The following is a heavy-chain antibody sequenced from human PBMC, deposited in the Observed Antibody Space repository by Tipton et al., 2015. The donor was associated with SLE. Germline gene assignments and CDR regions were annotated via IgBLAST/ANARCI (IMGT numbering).Heavy chain of an antibody. J-gene: IGHJ4*02. V-gene: IGHV4-59*12. CDR3: ARAASGCSSTSCPFDY. CDR1: GGSISSYY. D-gene: IGHD2-2*01. Sequence: TLSFTCTVSGGSISSYYWSWIRQPPGKGLEWIGYIYYSGSTYYNPSLKSRVTISVDTSKNQFSLKLSSVTAADTAVYYCARAASGCSSTSCPFDYWGQGTLVTVSS. CDR2: IYYSGST.